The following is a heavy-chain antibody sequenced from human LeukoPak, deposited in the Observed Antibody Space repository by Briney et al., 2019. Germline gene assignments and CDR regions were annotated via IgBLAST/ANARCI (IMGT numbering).Heavy chain of an antibody. CDR2: IYPGDSDT. Sequence: GESLKISCKGSGYSFTSYWIGWVRQMPGKGLEWMGIIYPGDSDTRYSPSFQGQVTISADKSISTAYLQWSSLKASDTAMYYCARGSSSWSRPRLDAFDIWGQGTMVTVSS. D-gene: IGHD6-13*01. CDR1: GYSFTSYW. CDR3: ARGSSSWSRPRLDAFDI. J-gene: IGHJ3*02. V-gene: IGHV5-51*01.